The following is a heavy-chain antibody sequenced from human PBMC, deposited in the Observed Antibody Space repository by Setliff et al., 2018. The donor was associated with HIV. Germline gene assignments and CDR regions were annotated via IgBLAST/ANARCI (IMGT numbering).Heavy chain of an antibody. Sequence: ASVKVSCKASGYTFSQYPMHWVRQAPGQRPEWMGWINTGNGNTKYSQIFRDRVTFTRDTSADTVYMEVSSLRSEDTAVYYCARDRCNSVACYLYNWFDPWGQGTLVTV. V-gene: IGHV1-3*04. D-gene: IGHD2-2*01. CDR3: ARDRCNSVACYLYNWFDP. J-gene: IGHJ5*02. CDR2: INTGNGNT. CDR1: GYTFSQYP.